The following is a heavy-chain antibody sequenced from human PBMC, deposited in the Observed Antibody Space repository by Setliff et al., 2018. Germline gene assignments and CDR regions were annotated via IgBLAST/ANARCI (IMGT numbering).Heavy chain of an antibody. D-gene: IGHD1-7*01. V-gene: IGHV3-7*03. CDR3: ARLVMRGTIDFLDN. CDR1: GVSVNSLTW. CDR2: IKQDGSDK. Sequence: HPSETLSLTCAVSGVSVNSLTWWSWVRQAPGKGLEWVASIKQDGSDKYYVDSVKGRFTISRDNAKNSLFLQMNSLRAEDTAVYYCARLVMRGTIDFLDNWGQGTLVTVSS. J-gene: IGHJ4*02.